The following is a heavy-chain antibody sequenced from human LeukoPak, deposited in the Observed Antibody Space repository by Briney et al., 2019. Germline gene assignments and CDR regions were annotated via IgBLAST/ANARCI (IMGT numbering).Heavy chain of an antibody. Sequence: GGSLRLSCAASGFTFSSYGMHWVRQAPGKGLEWVAVISCDGSNKYYADSVKGRFTISRDNSKNTLYLQMNSLRAEDTAVYYCAKAAYSNYEFLDVWGQGTTVTVSS. CDR1: GFTFSSYG. V-gene: IGHV3-30*18. CDR2: ISCDGSNK. D-gene: IGHD4-11*01. J-gene: IGHJ6*02. CDR3: AKAAYSNYEFLDV.